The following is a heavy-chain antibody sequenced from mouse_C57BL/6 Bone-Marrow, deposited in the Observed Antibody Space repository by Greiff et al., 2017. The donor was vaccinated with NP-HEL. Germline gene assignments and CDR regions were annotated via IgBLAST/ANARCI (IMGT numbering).Heavy chain of an antibody. Sequence: QVQLHYSAAELVRPGASVTLSCKASGYTFTDYEMHWVKQTPVHGLEWIGAIDPETGGTAYNQKFKGKAILTADKSSSTAYMELRSLTSEDSAVYYCTRRRNYGSSYEYFDVWGTGTTVTVSS. CDR2: IDPETGGT. CDR1: GYTFTDYE. CDR3: TRRRNYGSSYEYFDV. D-gene: IGHD1-1*01. J-gene: IGHJ1*03. V-gene: IGHV1-15*01.